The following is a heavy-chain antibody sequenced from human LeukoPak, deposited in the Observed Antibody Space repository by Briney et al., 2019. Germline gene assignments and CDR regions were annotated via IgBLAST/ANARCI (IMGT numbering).Heavy chain of an antibody. D-gene: IGHD3-10*01. Sequence: ASVKVSCKASGYTFTSYDINWVRQATGQGLEWMGWMNPNSGNTGYAQKFQGRVTMTRDTSISTAYMELSRLRSDDTAVYYCARDLGVRYFDYWGQGTLVTVSS. J-gene: IGHJ4*02. V-gene: IGHV1-8*01. CDR1: GYTFTSYD. CDR2: MNPNSGNT. CDR3: ARDLGVRYFDY.